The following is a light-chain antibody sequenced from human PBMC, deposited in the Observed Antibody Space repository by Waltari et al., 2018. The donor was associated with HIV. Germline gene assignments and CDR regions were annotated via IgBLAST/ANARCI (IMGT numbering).Light chain of an antibody. J-gene: IGLJ2*01. CDR2: DVT. V-gene: IGLV2-8*01. Sequence: QSALTQPPSASGSPGQSVTISCTGTSSDVGAYNYVSWFQQHPGKAPKLMIYDVTKRPSGVPDRFSGSKSGNTASLTVSALQAEDEADYYCASHAGSKDVFGGGTMLTVL. CDR1: SSDVGAYNY. CDR3: ASHAGSKDV.